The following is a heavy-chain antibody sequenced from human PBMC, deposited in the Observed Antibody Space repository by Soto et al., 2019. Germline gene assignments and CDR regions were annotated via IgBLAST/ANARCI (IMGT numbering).Heavy chain of an antibody. CDR1: GFSLTTSGVG. V-gene: IGHV2-5*02. D-gene: IGHD3-3*01. J-gene: IGHJ4*02. CDR3: AHRVLRTVFGLVTTTAIYFDF. CDR2: IYWDDDK. Sequence: QITLNESGPTVVRPTETLTLTCRFSGFSLTTSGVGVGWIRQSPGKAPEWLALIYWDDDKRYSASLKSRLTITKDTSKNQVVTTVSDLDPTDTATYYCAHRVLRTVFGLVTTTAIYFDFWGQGTPVAVSS.